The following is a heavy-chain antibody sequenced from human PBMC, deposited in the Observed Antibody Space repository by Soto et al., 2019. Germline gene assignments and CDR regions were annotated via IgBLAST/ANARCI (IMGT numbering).Heavy chain of an antibody. J-gene: IGHJ3*02. Sequence: PSETLSLTCTVSNGSIGSYHWGWIRQSPGKGLEWIGSVSHSGITKYDPSLKGRVTISEDTSKNQISLSVDSVTAADTALYYCARGSARRGDAFDIWGRGTMVTVSS. V-gene: IGHV4-59*01. CDR1: NGSIGSYH. CDR3: ARGSARRGDAFDI. D-gene: IGHD1-26*01. CDR2: VSHSGIT.